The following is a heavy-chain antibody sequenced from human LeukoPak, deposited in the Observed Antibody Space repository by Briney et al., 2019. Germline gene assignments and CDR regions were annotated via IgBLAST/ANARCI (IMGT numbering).Heavy chain of an antibody. CDR1: GLTFDDYA. Sequence: GGSLRLSCAASGLTFDDYAMHWVRQAPGKGLEWVSGISWNSGSIGYADSVKGRFTISRDNAKNSLYLQMNSLRAEDTALYYCAKGHRIAVAGCYFDYWGQGTLVTVSS. D-gene: IGHD6-19*01. J-gene: IGHJ4*02. CDR2: ISWNSGSI. V-gene: IGHV3-9*01. CDR3: AKGHRIAVAGCYFDY.